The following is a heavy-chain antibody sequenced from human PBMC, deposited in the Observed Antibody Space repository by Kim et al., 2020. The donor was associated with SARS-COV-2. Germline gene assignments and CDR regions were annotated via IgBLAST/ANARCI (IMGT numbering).Heavy chain of an antibody. CDR3: ARGQEAGIYDF. D-gene: IGHD6-19*01. CDR2: IHHLETTNFEST. CDR1: GGSFSDYY. V-gene: IGHV4-34*01. Sequence: SETLSLTCAVFGGSFSDYYWSWIRQSPGKGLEWIGEIHHLETTNFESTNYNPSLKSRVSISIDTSKKQFSLKLSSVTATDTSIYYWARGQEAGIYDFWGQGTLVTVTS. J-gene: IGHJ4*02.